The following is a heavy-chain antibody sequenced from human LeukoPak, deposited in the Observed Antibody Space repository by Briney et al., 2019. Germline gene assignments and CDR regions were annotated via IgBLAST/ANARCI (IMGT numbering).Heavy chain of an antibody. CDR3: ARDSDYDAFDI. D-gene: IGHD4-17*01. CDR2: IYSGGST. V-gene: IGHV3-66*01. J-gene: IGHJ3*02. CDR1: GFTFSNAW. Sequence: GGSLRLSCAASGFTFSNAWMSWVRQAPGKGLEWVSVIYSGGSTYYADSVKGRFTISRDNSKNTLYLQMNSLRAEDTAVYYCARDSDYDAFDIWGKGTTVTVSS.